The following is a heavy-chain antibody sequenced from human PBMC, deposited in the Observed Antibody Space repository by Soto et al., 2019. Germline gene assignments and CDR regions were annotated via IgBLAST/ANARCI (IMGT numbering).Heavy chain of an antibody. CDR2: IIPIFGTA. CDR3: ARLETHYYDSSGYYYQNYYGMDV. CDR1: GGTFSSYA. V-gene: IGHV1-69*01. J-gene: IGHJ6*02. D-gene: IGHD3-22*01. Sequence: QVQLVQSGAEVKKPGSSVKVSCKASGGTFSSYAISWVRQAPGQGLEWMGGIIPIFGTANYAQKFQGRVTITADESTSTAYMELSSLRSEVTAVYYCARLETHYYDSSGYYYQNYYGMDVWGQGTTVTVSS.